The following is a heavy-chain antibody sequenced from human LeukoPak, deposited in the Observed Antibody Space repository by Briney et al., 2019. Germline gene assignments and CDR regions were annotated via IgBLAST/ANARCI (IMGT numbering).Heavy chain of an antibody. Sequence: GASVKVSCKASGYTFTSYYMHWVRQAPGQGLEWMGIIKPSGGSTSYAQKFQGRVTMTRDMSTSTVYMELSSLRSEDTAVYYCARQVRLERCFDYWGQGTLVTVSS. CDR2: IKPSGGST. V-gene: IGHV1-46*01. J-gene: IGHJ4*02. CDR3: ARQVRLERCFDY. D-gene: IGHD1-1*01. CDR1: GYTFTSYY.